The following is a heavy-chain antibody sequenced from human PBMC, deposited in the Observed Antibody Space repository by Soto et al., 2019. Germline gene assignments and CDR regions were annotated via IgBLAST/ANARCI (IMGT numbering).Heavy chain of an antibody. Sequence: QVQLQESGPGLVKPSQTLSLTCTVSGGSISSGGYYWNWIRQHPGKGLEWIGYIYYSGSTYYNPSIKCRVPIAVAAANTQFSLQLSSVTAADTAVYSCARGSTTDYYGSVSYYSFADYWGQGTLVTVSS. CDR2: IYYSGST. V-gene: IGHV4-31*03. J-gene: IGHJ4*02. D-gene: IGHD3-10*01. CDR3: ARGSTTDYYGSVSYYSFADY. CDR1: GGSISSGGYY.